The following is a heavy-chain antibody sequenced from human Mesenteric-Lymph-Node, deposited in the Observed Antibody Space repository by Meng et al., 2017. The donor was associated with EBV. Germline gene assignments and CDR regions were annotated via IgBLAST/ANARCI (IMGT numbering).Heavy chain of an antibody. V-gene: IGHV4-59*07. J-gene: IGHJ4*02. CDR2: VYYSGTT. Sequence: QVQLQESGPGLVKPSDTLSLTCNVSGGSINSFYWSWIRQPPGKGLEWIGYVYYSGTTDYNPSLKSRVAISVDTSKNQVSLKMYSVTAADTATYYYARATTWGGGEDYWGQGTLVTVSS. CDR1: GGSINSFY. D-gene: IGHD3-16*01. CDR3: ARATTWGGGEDY.